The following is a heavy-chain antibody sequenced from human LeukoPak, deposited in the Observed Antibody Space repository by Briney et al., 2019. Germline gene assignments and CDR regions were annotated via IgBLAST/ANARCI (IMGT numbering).Heavy chain of an antibody. D-gene: IGHD3-10*01. CDR1: GYTFTNYA. V-gene: IGHV1-3*03. CDR2: INAGNGDT. J-gene: IGHJ4*02. Sequence: RASVKVSCKASGYTFTNYAMHWVRQAPGQRLEWMGWINAGNGDTKYSQDFQDRVTITRDTSASTAYMELSSLRSEDMAVYYCARDRGGSGDFDYWGQGTLVTASS. CDR3: ARDRGGSGDFDY.